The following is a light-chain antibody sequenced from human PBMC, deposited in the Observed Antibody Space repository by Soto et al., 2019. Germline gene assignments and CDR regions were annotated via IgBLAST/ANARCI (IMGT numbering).Light chain of an antibody. J-gene: IGKJ1*01. CDR1: QSINNW. CDR2: RAS. V-gene: IGKV1-5*03. CDR3: QQYSSDST. Sequence: DIRMTQSPFTLSASVGDRVTITCRASQSINNWLAWYQQKPGKAPKLLIYRASSLENGVPSRFSGRGSGTEFIFTITSLQPDDFATYYCQQYSSDSTFGQGTKVEIK.